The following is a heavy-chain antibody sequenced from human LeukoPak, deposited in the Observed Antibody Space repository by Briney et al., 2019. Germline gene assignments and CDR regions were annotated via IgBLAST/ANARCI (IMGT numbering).Heavy chain of an antibody. CDR3: ARYQSRLRFLEWLSNFDY. D-gene: IGHD3-3*01. V-gene: IGHV4-30-4*08. CDR1: GGSISSGDYY. CDR2: IYYSGST. Sequence: SETLSLTCTVSGGSISSGDYYWSWIRQPPGKGLEWIGYIYYSGSTYYNPSLKSRVTISVYTSKNQFSLKLSSVTAADTAVYYCARYQSRLRFLEWLSNFDYWGQGSLVTVSS. J-gene: IGHJ4*02.